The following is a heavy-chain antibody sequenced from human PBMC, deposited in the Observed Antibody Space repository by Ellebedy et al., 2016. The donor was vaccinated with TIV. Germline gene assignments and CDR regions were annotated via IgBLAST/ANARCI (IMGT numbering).Heavy chain of an antibody. CDR2: IKSKTDGGTT. CDR1: GFTFSNAW. D-gene: IGHD4-17*01. CDR3: TTRSLYLRGRWFDY. Sequence: GESLKISCAASGFTFSNAWMSWVRQAPGKGLEWVGRIKSKTDGGTTDYAAPVKGRFTISRDDSKNTLYLQMNSLKTEDTAVYYCTTRSLYLRGRWFDYWGQGTLVTVSS. V-gene: IGHV3-15*01. J-gene: IGHJ4*02.